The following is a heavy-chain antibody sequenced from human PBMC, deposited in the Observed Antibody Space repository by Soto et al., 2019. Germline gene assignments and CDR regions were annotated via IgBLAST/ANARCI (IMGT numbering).Heavy chain of an antibody. Sequence: PSETLSLTCTVSGGSISSGGYYWSWIRQHPGKGLEWIGYIYYSGSTYYNPSLKSRVTISVDTSKNQFSLKLSSVTAADTAVYYCARDQHGPAAAGPSGYWFDPWGQGTLVTVSS. CDR1: GGSISSGGYY. J-gene: IGHJ5*02. V-gene: IGHV4-31*03. CDR2: IYYSGST. CDR3: ARDQHGPAAAGPSGYWFDP. D-gene: IGHD6-13*01.